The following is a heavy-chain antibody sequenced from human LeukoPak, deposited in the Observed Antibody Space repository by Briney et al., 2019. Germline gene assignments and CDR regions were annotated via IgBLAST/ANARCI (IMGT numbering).Heavy chain of an antibody. J-gene: IGHJ4*02. Sequence: GSLRLSCAASGFTFSSYEMNWVRQAPGKGLEWVSYISSSGSTIYYADSVKGRFTISRDNAKNSLYLQMNSLRAEDTAVYYCAREYGSGSYYLWGQGTLVTVSS. V-gene: IGHV3-48*03. D-gene: IGHD3-10*01. CDR1: GFTFSSYE. CDR2: ISSSGSTI. CDR3: AREYGSGSYYL.